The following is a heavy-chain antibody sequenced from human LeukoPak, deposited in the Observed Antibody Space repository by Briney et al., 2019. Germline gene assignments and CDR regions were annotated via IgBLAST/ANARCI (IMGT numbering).Heavy chain of an antibody. D-gene: IGHD5-24*01. CDR2: IWYDGSNK. V-gene: IGHV3-33*03. Sequence: HPGGSLRLSCAASGFTFSSYGMHWVRQAPGKGLEWVAVIWYDGSNKYYADSVKGRFTISRDNAKNTLYLQMNSLRAEDTAVYYCVTVKVEMATGLLDNWGQGTLVTVSS. CDR1: GFTFSSYG. CDR3: VTVKVEMATGLLDN. J-gene: IGHJ4*02.